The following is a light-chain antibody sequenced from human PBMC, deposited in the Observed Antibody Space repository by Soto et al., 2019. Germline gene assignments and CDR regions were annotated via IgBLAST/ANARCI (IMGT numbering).Light chain of an antibody. V-gene: IGKV3-11*01. CDR1: QSVSNC. Sequence: EIVLTQSPATLSLSPGERATLSCRASQSVSNCLAWYQQKPGQAPRLLIYDASNRATGIPARFSGSGSGTDITLTISSLEPEDFAVYYCQQRSSWVTFCGGTKVEIK. J-gene: IGKJ4*01. CDR2: DAS. CDR3: QQRSSWVT.